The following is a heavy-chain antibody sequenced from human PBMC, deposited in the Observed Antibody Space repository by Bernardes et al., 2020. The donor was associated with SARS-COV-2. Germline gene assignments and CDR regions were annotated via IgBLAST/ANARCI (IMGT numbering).Heavy chain of an antibody. Sequence: SETLSLTCAVSADSISSNNWWTWVRQPPGKGLEWIGEIYHSGSTNYNPSLKSRVTISVDTSKNQFSLKLSSVTAADTAVYYCASGAGHYWYFDLWGRGTLVTVSS. CDR1: ADSISSNNW. CDR2: IYHSGST. V-gene: IGHV4-4*02. CDR3: ASGAGHYWYFDL. J-gene: IGHJ2*01. D-gene: IGHD3-10*01.